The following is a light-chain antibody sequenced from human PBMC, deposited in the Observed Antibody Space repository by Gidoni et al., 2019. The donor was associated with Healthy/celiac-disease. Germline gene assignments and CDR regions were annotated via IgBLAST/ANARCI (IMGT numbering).Light chain of an antibody. CDR2: DAS. CDR3: QQRSNWPLALT. CDR1: QSVSSY. V-gene: IGKV3-11*01. J-gene: IGKJ4*01. Sequence: EIVLTQSPATLSWSPGERATLSCRASQSVSSYLAWYQQKPGQAPRLLIYDASNRATGIPARFSGSGSGTDFTLTISSLEPEDFAVYYCQQRSNWPLALTFXGXTKVEIK.